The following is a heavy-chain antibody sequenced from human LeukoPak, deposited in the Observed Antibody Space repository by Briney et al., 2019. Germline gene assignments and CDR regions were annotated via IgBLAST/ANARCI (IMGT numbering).Heavy chain of an antibody. J-gene: IGHJ5*02. CDR2: INPSGGST. V-gene: IGHV1-46*01. CDR1: GYTFTSYY. D-gene: IGHD3-9*01. CDR3: AREKRYYDILTGWGWFDP. Sequence: ASVKVSCKASGYTFTSYYMHWVRQAPGQGLEWMGIINPSGGSTSYAQKFQGRVTMTRDTSTSTVYMELSSLRSEATAVYYCAREKRYYDILTGWGWFDPWGQGTLVTVSS.